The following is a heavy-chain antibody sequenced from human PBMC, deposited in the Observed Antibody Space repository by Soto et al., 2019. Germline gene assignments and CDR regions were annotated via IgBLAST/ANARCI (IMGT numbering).Heavy chain of an antibody. J-gene: IGHJ6*02. CDR1: GFTFSSYG. CDR2: IWYDGSNK. V-gene: IGHV3-33*01. Sequence: PVGSLRLSCAASGFTFSSYGMHCVREAPGKWLEWVAVIWYDGSNKYYADSVKGRFTISRDNSKNTLYLQMNSLRAEDTAVYYCARDHYGSGSYYNLWHYYGMEVWGQGTTVTVSS. D-gene: IGHD3-10*01. CDR3: ARDHYGSGSYYNLWHYYGMEV.